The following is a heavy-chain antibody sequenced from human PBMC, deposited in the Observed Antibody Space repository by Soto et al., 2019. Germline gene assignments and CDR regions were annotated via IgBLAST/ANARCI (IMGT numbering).Heavy chain of an antibody. Sequence: EVQLVESGGGLVQPGGSLRLSCAASGFTFSSYWMSWVRQAPGKGLEWVANIKQDGSEKYYVDSVKGRFTISRDNAENSLYLQMNSLRAEDTAVYYCARYDSSGYYYPNCGMDVWGQGTTVTVSS. D-gene: IGHD3-22*01. J-gene: IGHJ6*02. CDR1: GFTFSSYW. V-gene: IGHV3-7*01. CDR3: ARYDSSGYYYPNCGMDV. CDR2: IKQDGSEK.